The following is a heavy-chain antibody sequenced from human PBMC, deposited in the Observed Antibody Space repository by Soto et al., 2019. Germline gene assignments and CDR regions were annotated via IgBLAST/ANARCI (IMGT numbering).Heavy chain of an antibody. CDR2: IYYSGST. J-gene: IGHJ6*02. CDR3: ARGGYSGSYNYYYYYGMDV. D-gene: IGHD1-26*01. CDR1: GGSISSGGYY. V-gene: IGHV4-31*03. Sequence: PSETLSLTCTVSGGSISSGGYYWSWIRQHPGKGLEWIGYIYYSGSTYYNPSLKSRVTISVDTSKNQFSLKLSSVTAADTAVYYCARGGYSGSYNYYYYYGMDVWGQGTTVTVSS.